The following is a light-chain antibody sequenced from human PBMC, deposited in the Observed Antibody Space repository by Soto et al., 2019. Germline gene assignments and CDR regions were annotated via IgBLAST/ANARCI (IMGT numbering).Light chain of an antibody. CDR2: GAS. Sequence: PGERVTRACRASQSVGSSYLTRYQQKPGQAPRLLIYGASTRATGIPARFSGSGSGTDFTLTISSLQPEDFAVYYCQQDYNLPWTFGQGTK. J-gene: IGKJ1*01. CDR1: QSVGSSY. V-gene: IGKV3D-7*01. CDR3: QQDYNLPWT.